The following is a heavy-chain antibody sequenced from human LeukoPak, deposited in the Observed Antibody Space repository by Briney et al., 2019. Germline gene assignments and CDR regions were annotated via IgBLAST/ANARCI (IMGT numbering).Heavy chain of an antibody. D-gene: IGHD3-10*01. CDR3: ARDLKYYYGSGSYFY. CDR1: GYTFTGYY. CDR2: INPNSGGT. V-gene: IGHV1-2*02. J-gene: IGHJ4*02. Sequence: ASVKVSCKASGYTFTGYYMHWVRQAPGQGLEWVGWINPNSGGTNYAQKFQGRVTMTRDTSISTAYMELSRLSSDDTAVYYCARDLKYYYGSGSYFYWGQGTLVTVSS.